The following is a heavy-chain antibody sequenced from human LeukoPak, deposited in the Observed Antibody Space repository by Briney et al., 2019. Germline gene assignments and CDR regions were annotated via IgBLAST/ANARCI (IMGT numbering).Heavy chain of an antibody. D-gene: IGHD3-3*01. CDR3: AKGNSYDFWSGYYTRLQYYFDY. CDR1: GFSFSAYP. J-gene: IGHJ4*02. Sequence: GGSLRLSCAASGFSFSAYPMGWVRQAPGKGLQWLSGISASGDVTFHADRVKGRFAISRDNAKNSLYLQMNSLRAEDMALYYCAKGNSYDFWSGYYTRLQYYFDYWGQGTLVTVSS. V-gene: IGHV3-23*01. CDR2: ISASGDVT.